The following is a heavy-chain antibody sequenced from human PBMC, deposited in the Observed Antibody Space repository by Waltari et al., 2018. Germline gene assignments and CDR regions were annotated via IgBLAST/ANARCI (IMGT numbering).Heavy chain of an antibody. Sequence: QVQLQESGPGLVKPSETLSLTCTVSGGSINIYYWSWIRQPPGKGLEWIGYVYYTGNTIDNPSLGGRVTLSADTSKNQVSLRLRSVTAADTAVYYCARGMSSVWYGPFDYWGQGTLVTVSS. J-gene: IGHJ4*02. CDR2: VYYTGNT. V-gene: IGHV4-59*08. CDR1: GGSINIYY. CDR3: ARGMSSVWYGPFDY. D-gene: IGHD6-19*01.